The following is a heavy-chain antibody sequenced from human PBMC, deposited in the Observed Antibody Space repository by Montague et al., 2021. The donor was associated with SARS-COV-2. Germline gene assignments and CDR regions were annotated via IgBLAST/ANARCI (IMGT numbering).Heavy chain of an antibody. D-gene: IGHD4-23*01. CDR1: GGSFSGYY. CDR2: INDRGCT. Sequence: SETLSLTCAVYGGSFSGYYWAWIRQSPGKGLEWIAEINDRGCTNYNFNPSLRSRVTISVDTSKSQFSLKLSSVSAADTGVYYCARWDPQTLTMIGLRGKSASECWSQGTLVTVSS. J-gene: IGHJ4*02. V-gene: IGHV4-34*01. CDR3: ARWDPQTLTMIGLRGKSASEC.